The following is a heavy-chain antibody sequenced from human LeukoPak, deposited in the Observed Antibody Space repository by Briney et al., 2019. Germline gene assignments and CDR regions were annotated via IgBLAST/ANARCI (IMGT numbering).Heavy chain of an antibody. CDR3: ARVLSYYYCMDV. J-gene: IGHJ6*03. Sequence: PGGSLRLSCAASGFTFDDYGLSWVRQVPGKGLEWVSGLNWNGASTGYADSVKGRFTISRDNAKNSLYLQMNSLRAEDTAVYYCARVLSYYYCMDVWGKGTTVTVSS. CDR2: LNWNGAST. V-gene: IGHV3-20*04. CDR1: GFTFDDYG.